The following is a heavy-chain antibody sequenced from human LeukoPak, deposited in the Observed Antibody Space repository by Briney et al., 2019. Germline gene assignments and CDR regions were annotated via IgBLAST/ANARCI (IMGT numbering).Heavy chain of an antibody. CDR2: ISASGKTT. V-gene: IGHV3-48*03. D-gene: IGHD3-10*01. Sequence: PGGSLRLSCAASGFTFSTYEMEWVRQVPGKGLEWLSHISASGKTTYYADSVKGRFTISRDNAKNSLYLHMNSLRAEDTAVYYCARVIGVRGVTSYWYFDLWGRGTLVTVSS. J-gene: IGHJ2*01. CDR1: GFTFSTYE. CDR3: ARVIGVRGVTSYWYFDL.